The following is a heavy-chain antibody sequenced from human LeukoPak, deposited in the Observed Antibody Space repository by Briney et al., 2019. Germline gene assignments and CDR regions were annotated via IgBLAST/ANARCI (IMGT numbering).Heavy chain of an antibody. Sequence: PGGSLRLSCAASGFTFSSYAMSWVRQAPGKGLVWVSAISGSGGSTYYADSVKGRFTISRDNSKNTLYLQMNSLRAEDTAVYYCAKVGIVVVVAAPTSNWFDPWGQGTLVTVSS. D-gene: IGHD2-15*01. CDR2: ISGSGGST. J-gene: IGHJ5*02. V-gene: IGHV3-23*01. CDR3: AKVGIVVVVAAPTSNWFDP. CDR1: GFTFSSYA.